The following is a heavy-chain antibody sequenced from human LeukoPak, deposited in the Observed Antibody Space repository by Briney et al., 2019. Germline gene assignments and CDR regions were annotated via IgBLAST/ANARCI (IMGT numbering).Heavy chain of an antibody. CDR2: IYYSGST. CDR3: ARRYCGGDCSRAFDI. J-gene: IGHJ3*02. Sequence: SETLSLTCTVSGGSISSYYWSWIRQPPGKGLEWIGYIYYSGSTNYNPSLKSRVTISVDTSKNQFSLKLSSVTAADTAVYYCARRYCGGDCSRAFDIWGQGTMVTVSS. V-gene: IGHV4-59*08. CDR1: GGSISSYY. D-gene: IGHD2-21*02.